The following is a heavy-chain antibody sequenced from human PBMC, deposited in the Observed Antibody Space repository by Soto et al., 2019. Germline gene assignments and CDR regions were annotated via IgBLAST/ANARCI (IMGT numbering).Heavy chain of an antibody. CDR1: GFTFSDYY. Sequence: QVQLVESGGGLVKPGGSLRLSCAASGFTFSDYYMSWIRQAPGKGLEWVAYISSSGSTIYYADSVKGRFTISRDNAKNSLYLQMNSLRAEDTAVYYCAREVRVYYDSSGYIPTLDYWGQGTLVTVSS. D-gene: IGHD3-22*01. CDR3: AREVRVYYDSSGYIPTLDY. CDR2: ISSSGSTI. V-gene: IGHV3-11*01. J-gene: IGHJ4*02.